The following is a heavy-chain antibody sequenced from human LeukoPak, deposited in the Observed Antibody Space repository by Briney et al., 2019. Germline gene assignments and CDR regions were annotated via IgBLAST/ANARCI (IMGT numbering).Heavy chain of an antibody. D-gene: IGHD1-26*01. J-gene: IGHJ4*02. V-gene: IGHV4-59*01. CDR2: IYYSGST. CDR3: ATYLGGSFSPVFVY. Sequence: SETLSLTCTVSGGSISTYYWSWIRLPPGKGLEWIGYIYYSGSTNYNPSLRSRVTILVDTSKNQFSLNLRSVTAADTAVYYCATYLGGSFSPVFVYWSQGTLGTVSS. CDR1: GGSISTYY.